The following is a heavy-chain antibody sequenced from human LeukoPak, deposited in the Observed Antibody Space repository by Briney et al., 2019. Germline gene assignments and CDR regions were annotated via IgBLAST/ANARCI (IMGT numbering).Heavy chain of an antibody. CDR1: GYSISSAYY. CDR3: AREGSRNWFDS. J-gene: IGHJ5*01. V-gene: IGHV4-38-2*02. D-gene: IGHD6-6*01. CDR2: IYHSGST. Sequence: SETLSLTCTVSGYSISSAYYWGWIRQPPGKGLEWIGTIYHSGSTYYNPSLKSRVTMSVDTSKNQFSLNLSSVTAADTAVYYCAREGSRNWFDSWGQGTLVTVSS.